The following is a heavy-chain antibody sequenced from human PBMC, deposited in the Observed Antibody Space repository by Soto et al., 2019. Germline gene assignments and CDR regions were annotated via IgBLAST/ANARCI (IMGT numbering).Heavy chain of an antibody. Sequence: GGSLRLSCAASGFTFSSYAMHWVRQAPGKGLEWVAVISYDGSNKYYAAPVEGRFTISRDDSESTLSLQMNNLKVEDTAVYYCVIDVPNDVYPYDYWGHGTLVTVSS. V-gene: IGHV3-30-3*01. CDR3: VIDVPNDVYPYDY. CDR1: GFTFSSYA. D-gene: IGHD2-8*01. CDR2: ISYDGSNK. J-gene: IGHJ4*01.